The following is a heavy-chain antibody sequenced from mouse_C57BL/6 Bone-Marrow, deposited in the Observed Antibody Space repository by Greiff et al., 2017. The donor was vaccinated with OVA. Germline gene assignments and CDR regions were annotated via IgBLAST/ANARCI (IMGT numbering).Heavy chain of an antibody. J-gene: IGHJ2*01. V-gene: IGHV1-81*01. CDR1: GYTFTSYG. D-gene: IGHD3-2*02. CDR3: ARRQLRLRRYYFDY. Sequence: QVQLQQSGAELARPGASVKLSCKASGYTFTSYGIRWVKQRTGQGLEWIGEIYPRSGNTYYNEKFKGKATLTADKSSSTAYMELRSLTSEDSAVYFCARRQLRLRRYYFDYWGQGTTLTVSS. CDR2: IYPRSGNT.